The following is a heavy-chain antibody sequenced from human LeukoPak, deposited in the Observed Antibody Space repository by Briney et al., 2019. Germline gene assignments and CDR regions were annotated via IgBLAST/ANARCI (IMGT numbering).Heavy chain of an antibody. J-gene: IGHJ4*02. V-gene: IGHV4-34*01. CDR3: ARRLGYCSSTSCYQFDY. CDR2: INHSGST. CDR1: GGSFSGYY. Sequence: SETLSLTCAVYGGSFSGYYWSWIRQPPGKGLEWIGEINHSGSTNYNPSLKSRVTISVDTSKNQFSLKLSSVIAADTAVYYCARRLGYCSSTSCYQFDYWGQGTLVTVSS. D-gene: IGHD2-2*01.